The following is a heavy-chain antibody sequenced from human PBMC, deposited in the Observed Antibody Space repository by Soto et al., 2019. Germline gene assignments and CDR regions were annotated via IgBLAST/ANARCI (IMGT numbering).Heavy chain of an antibody. D-gene: IGHD3-9*01. V-gene: IGHV2-5*02. CDR2: IYWDDDK. J-gene: IGHJ3*02. CDR3: ARHIPSGYNDAFDI. Sequence: HITLKESGPTLVKPTQTLTLTCTFSGFSLSTSGVGVGWIRQPPGQALEWVTLIYWDDDKRYSPSLKSRITITTDTTKSQVGLTISTMDPMDTGTYYCARHIPSGYNDAFDIWGQGTMVTVSS. CDR1: GFSLSTSGVG.